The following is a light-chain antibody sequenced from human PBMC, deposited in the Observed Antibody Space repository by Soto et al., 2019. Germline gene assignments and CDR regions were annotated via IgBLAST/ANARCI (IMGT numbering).Light chain of an antibody. Sequence: DIQMTQSPSTLSASVGDRVTITCRASQSIGDSLAWYQQKPGKAPYLLISDVSSLDRGVPSRFSGSGSGTEFTLTISSMQPDDFATFYCQQYNGYSRTFGQGTKVDIK. V-gene: IGKV1-5*01. CDR1: QSIGDS. CDR3: QQYNGYSRT. J-gene: IGKJ1*01. CDR2: DVS.